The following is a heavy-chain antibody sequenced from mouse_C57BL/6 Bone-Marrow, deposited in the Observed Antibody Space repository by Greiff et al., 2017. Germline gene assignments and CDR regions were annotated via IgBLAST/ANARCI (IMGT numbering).Heavy chain of an antibody. V-gene: IGHV1-69*01. CDR3: ARVRAPYGSHWYFDV. D-gene: IGHD1-1*01. CDR2: IDPSDSYT. Sequence: QVQLQQPGAELVMPGASVKLSCKASGYTFTSYWMHWVKQRPGQGLEWIGEIDPSDSYTNYNQKFKGKSTLTVDKSSSTAYMQLSSLTSEDSAVYYCARVRAPYGSHWYFDVWGTGTTVTVSS. J-gene: IGHJ1*03. CDR1: GYTFTSYW.